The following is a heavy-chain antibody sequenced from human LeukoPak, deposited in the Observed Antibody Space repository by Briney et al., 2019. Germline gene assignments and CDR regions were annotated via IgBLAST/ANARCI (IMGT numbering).Heavy chain of an antibody. CDR2: ISHDGSKK. Sequence: GGSLRLSCAASGFTFSSYGVHWVRQAPGKGLEWVAVISHDGSKKYYADSVKGRFTISRDNSKNTLYLQMNSLRDEDTAAYYCAKDPYSGSFEYFQHWGQGTLVTVSS. D-gene: IGHD1-26*01. CDR1: GFTFSSYG. CDR3: AKDPYSGSFEYFQH. J-gene: IGHJ1*01. V-gene: IGHV3-30*18.